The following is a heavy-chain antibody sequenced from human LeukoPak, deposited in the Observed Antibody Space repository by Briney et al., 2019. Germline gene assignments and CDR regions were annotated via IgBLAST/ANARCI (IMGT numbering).Heavy chain of an antibody. Sequence: PGGSLRLSCAASGFTFSIYGMNWVRQAPGKGLEWLAFIRFDGSDKSYAGSVKHRFSLSRDNSKTTLYLQMNSLRAEDTPVYYCAKASRSGDFGDYYLALWGQGNLVSVFS. CDR2: IRFDGSDK. CDR1: GFTFSIYG. V-gene: IGHV3-30*02. CDR3: AKASRSGDFGDYYLAL. J-gene: IGHJ4*02. D-gene: IGHD4-17*01.